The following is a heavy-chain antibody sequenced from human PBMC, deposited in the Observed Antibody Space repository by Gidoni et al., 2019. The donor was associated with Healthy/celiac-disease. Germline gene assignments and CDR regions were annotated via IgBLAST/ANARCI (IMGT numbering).Heavy chain of an antibody. Sequence: EVQLLQSAAAVKKPGESLKISCKGSAYRFTSYWIGWVRQMPGKGLEWMGIIYPGDSDTRYSPSFQGQVTISADKSISTAYLQWSSLKASDTAMYYCARHEAAMAWGTFDYWGQGTLVTVSS. J-gene: IGHJ4*02. CDR3: ARHEAAMAWGTFDY. CDR2: IYPGDSDT. V-gene: IGHV5-51*01. D-gene: IGHD5-18*01. CDR1: AYRFTSYW.